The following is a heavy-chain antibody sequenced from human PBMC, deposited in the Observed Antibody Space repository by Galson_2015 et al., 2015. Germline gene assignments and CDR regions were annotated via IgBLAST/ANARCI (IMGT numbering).Heavy chain of an antibody. V-gene: IGHV3-48*04. D-gene: IGHD6-13*01. CDR2: TI. Sequence: TIYYADSVKGRSTISRDNAKNSLYLQMNSLRAEDTAVYYCARDRHSTSWYDYYYYGMDVWGQGTTVTVSS. J-gene: IGHJ6*02. CDR3: ARDRHSTSWYDYYYYGMDV.